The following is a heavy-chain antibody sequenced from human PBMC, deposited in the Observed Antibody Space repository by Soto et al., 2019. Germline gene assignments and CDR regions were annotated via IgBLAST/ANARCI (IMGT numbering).Heavy chain of an antibody. CDR3: ARDSRKGVLMVYGPREHFDP. J-gene: IGHJ5*02. CDR2: IIPIFGTA. CDR1: GGTFSSYA. D-gene: IGHD2-8*01. Sequence: GASVKVSCKASGGTFSSYAISWVRQAPGQGLEWMGGIIPIFGTANYAQKFQGRVTITADESTSTAYMELSSLRSEDTAVYYCARDSRKGVLMVYGPREHFDPWGQGTLVTVSS. V-gene: IGHV1-69*13.